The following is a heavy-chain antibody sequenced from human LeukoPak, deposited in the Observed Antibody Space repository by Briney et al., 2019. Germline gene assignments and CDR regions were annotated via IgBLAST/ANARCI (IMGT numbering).Heavy chain of an antibody. CDR1: GYTFTSYY. V-gene: IGHV1-46*01. D-gene: IGHD3-3*01. CDR2: INPSGGST. CDR3: ARDYTQRFSEWSWPYYMDV. Sequence: ASVKVSCKASGYTFTSYYMHWARQAPGQGLEWMGIINPSGGSTSYAQKFQGRVTMTRDTSTSTVYMELSSLRSEDTAVYYCARDYTQRFSEWSWPYYMDVWGKGTTVTVSS. J-gene: IGHJ6*03.